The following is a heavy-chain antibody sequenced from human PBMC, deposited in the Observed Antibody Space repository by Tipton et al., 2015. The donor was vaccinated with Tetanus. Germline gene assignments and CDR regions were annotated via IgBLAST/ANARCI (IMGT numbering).Heavy chain of an antibody. CDR2: VSHTGNA. CDR1: GAFTIYP. Sequence: LSCAVSGAFTIYPWSWIRQAPGKGLEWIGEVSHTGNANYNPSLRSRVKLSVDRSKNQIFLNLTSVTAADTAVYFCARSMVTPVFWGLGTQVIVSS. V-gene: IGHV4-34*01. CDR3: ARSMVTPVF. J-gene: IGHJ4*02. D-gene: IGHD4-23*01.